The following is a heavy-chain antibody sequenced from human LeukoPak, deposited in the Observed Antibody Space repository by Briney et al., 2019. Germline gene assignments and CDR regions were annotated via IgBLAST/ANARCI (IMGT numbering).Heavy chain of an antibody. CDR2: ISYDGSNK. J-gene: IGHJ4*02. CDR3: AKDPASDGYDY. Sequence: PGRSLRLSCAASGFTFSSYGMHWVRQAPGKGLEWVAVISYDGSNKYYADSVKGRFTISRDNSKNTLYLQMNSLRAEDTAVYYCAKDPASDGYDYWGQGTLVTVSS. CDR1: GFTFSSYG. D-gene: IGHD2-15*01. V-gene: IGHV3-30*18.